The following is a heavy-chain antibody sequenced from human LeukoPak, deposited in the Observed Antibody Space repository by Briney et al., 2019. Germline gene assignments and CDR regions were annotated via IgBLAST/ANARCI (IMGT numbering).Heavy chain of an antibody. J-gene: IGHJ4*02. CDR3: ARDYDISTGYHTPGLGD. V-gene: IGHV4-4*02. CDR1: GGSISSSNW. Sequence: SGTLSLTFAVSGGSISSSNWWCWVRQPPGKGLEWIGEIYHSGSTNYNPSLKSRVTISVDKSKNQFSLKLSSVTAADTAVYYCARDYDISTGYHTPGLGDWGQGTLVTVSS. CDR2: IYHSGST. D-gene: IGHD3-9*01.